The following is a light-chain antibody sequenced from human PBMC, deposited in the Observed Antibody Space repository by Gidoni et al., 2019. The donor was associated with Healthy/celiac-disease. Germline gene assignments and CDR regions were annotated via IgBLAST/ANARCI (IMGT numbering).Light chain of an antibody. V-gene: IGLV3-1*01. CDR2: QDS. Sequence: SYELTQPPSVSVSPGQTASITCYGDKLGDKYACWYQQKPGQSPVLVIYQDSKRPSGIPERFSGSNSGNTATLTISGTQAMDEADYYCQAWDSSTVVFGTGTKVTVL. CDR1: KLGDKY. CDR3: QAWDSSTVV. J-gene: IGLJ1*01.